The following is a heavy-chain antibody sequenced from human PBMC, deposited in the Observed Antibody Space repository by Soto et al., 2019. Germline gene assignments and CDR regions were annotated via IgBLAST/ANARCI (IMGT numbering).Heavy chain of an antibody. J-gene: IGHJ4*02. V-gene: IGHV3-23*01. Sequence: PGGSLRLSCAASGFTFSSYDMSWVRQAPGKGLEWVSGVSASGSITSYADSAKGRFTISRDNAKNTMFLQMNSLRAEDTAVYFCAKGDCSGGRCYRGFDYWGQGPLVTVS. D-gene: IGHD2-15*01. CDR1: GFTFSSYD. CDR3: AKGDCSGGRCYRGFDY. CDR2: VSASGSIT.